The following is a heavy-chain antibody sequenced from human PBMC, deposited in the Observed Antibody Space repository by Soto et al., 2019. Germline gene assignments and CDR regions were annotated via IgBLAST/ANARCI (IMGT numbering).Heavy chain of an antibody. CDR2: IYWDDDK. J-gene: IGHJ4*02. D-gene: IGHD2-15*01. CDR1: GFSLSTYEVS. CDR3: VPIARKADPAT. Sequence: SGPTLVNPTQTLTLTCTFSGFSLSTYEVSVGWIRQPPGKALEWLALIYWDDDKRYSPSLKSGLTVTKDTSKNQVVLTMTNMDPVDTATYYCVPIARKADPATWGQGTLVTVSS. V-gene: IGHV2-5*02.